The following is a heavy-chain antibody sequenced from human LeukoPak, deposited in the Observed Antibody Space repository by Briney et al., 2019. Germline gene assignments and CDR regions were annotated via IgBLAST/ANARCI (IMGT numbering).Heavy chain of an antibody. V-gene: IGHV5-51*01. CDR3: ARLTSSWSFDY. CDR2: IYPGDSDT. Sequence: GESLKISCKGSGDSFISYWIGWVRQMPGQGLEWMGTIYPGDSDTRYSPTFQGQVTISADKSITTAYLQWSSLKASDTAMYYCARLTSSWSFDYWGQGTLVTVSS. J-gene: IGHJ4*02. CDR1: GDSFISYW. D-gene: IGHD6-13*01.